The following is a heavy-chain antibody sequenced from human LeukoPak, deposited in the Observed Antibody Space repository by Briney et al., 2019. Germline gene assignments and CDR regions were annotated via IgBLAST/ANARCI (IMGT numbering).Heavy chain of an antibody. CDR3: ATGIAVAGTVRGVFDY. D-gene: IGHD6-19*01. Sequence: GGSLRLSCAASGFTFSSYSMNWVRQAPGKGLEWVSYISSSSSTIYYADSVKGRFTISRDNAKNSLYLQMNSLRSDDTAVYYCATGIAVAGTVRGVFDYWGQGTLVTVSS. J-gene: IGHJ4*02. CDR2: ISSSSSTI. CDR1: GFTFSSYS. V-gene: IGHV3-48*01.